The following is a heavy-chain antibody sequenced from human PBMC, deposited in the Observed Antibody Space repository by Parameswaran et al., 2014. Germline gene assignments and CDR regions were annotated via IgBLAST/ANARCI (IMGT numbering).Heavy chain of an antibody. J-gene: IGHJ5*02. D-gene: IGHD4-17*01. Sequence: WVRQAPGQGLEWMGWISAYNGNTNYAQKLQGRVTMTTDTSTSTAYMELRSLRSDDTAVYYCARVFFPYGDPDGWFDPWGQGTLVTVSS. V-gene: IGHV1-18*01. CDR2: ISAYNGNT. CDR3: ARVFFPYGDPDGWFDP.